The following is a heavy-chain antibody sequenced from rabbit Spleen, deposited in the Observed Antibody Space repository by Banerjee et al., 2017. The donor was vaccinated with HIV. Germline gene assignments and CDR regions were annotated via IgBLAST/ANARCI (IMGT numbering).Heavy chain of an antibody. Sequence: QEQLVESGGGLVQPGGSLKLSCKASGFDFSSYGVSWVRQAPGKGLEWIGYIDPVFGITYYANWVNGRFTISSHNAQNTLFLQLNSLTGADTATYFCARREYRAGPYYFDLWGPGTLVTVS. CDR2: IDPVFGIT. CDR1: GFDFSSYG. J-gene: IGHJ4*01. D-gene: IGHD4-2*01. V-gene: IGHV1S47*01. CDR3: ARREYRAGPYYFDL.